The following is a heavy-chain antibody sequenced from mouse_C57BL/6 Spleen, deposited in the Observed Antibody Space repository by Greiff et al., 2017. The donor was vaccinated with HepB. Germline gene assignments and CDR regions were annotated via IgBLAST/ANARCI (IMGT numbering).Heavy chain of an antibody. D-gene: IGHD4-1*01. CDR1: GFNIKNTY. Sequence: VQLKESVAELVRPGASVKLSCTASGFNIKNTYMHWVKQRPEQGLEWIGRIDPANGNTKYAPKFQGKATITADTSSNTAYLQLSSLTSEDTAIYYCASDNWDGDPYAMDYWGQGTSVTVSS. CDR2: IDPANGNT. J-gene: IGHJ4*01. CDR3: ASDNWDGDPYAMDY. V-gene: IGHV14-3*01.